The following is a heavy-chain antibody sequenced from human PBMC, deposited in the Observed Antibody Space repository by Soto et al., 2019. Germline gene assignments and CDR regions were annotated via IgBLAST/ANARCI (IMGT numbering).Heavy chain of an antibody. CDR3: ARGLVVPAARRFDY. V-gene: IGHV3-7*05. CDR1: GFTFSSYW. CDR2: IKQDGSEK. J-gene: IGHJ4*02. Sequence: GGSLRLSCAASGFTFSSYWMSWVRQAPGKGLKKVANIKQDGSEKYYVDYVKGRFTISRDNAKNSLYLQMNSLRAEDTAVYYCARGLVVPAARRFDYWGQGTLVTVSS. D-gene: IGHD2-2*01.